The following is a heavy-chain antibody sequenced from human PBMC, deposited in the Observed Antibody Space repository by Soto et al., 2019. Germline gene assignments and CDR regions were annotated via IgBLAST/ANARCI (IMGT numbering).Heavy chain of an antibody. Sequence: GGSLRLSCAASGFTFSGSAMHWVRQASGKGLEWVGRIRSKANSYATAYAASVKGRFTISRDDSKNTAYLQMNSLKTEDTAVYYCTTLESYGTPGDYWGQGTLVTVSS. D-gene: IGHD3-10*01. V-gene: IGHV3-73*01. CDR2: IRSKANSYAT. CDR3: TTLESYGTPGDY. J-gene: IGHJ4*02. CDR1: GFTFSGSA.